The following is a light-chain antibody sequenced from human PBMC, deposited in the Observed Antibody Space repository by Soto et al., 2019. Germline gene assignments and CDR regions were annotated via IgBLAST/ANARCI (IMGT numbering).Light chain of an antibody. V-gene: IGKV1-39*01. Sequence: IQMTQSPSSLSASVGDRVTITCRASQTISTSLKWYQHQVGRAPKLLIYAASSLQTGVPSRFSGSGSGTDFTLTISSLQPEDFATYYCQQSYLTPRTFGQGTKLEIK. CDR3: QQSYLTPRT. CDR1: QTISTS. CDR2: AAS. J-gene: IGKJ2*01.